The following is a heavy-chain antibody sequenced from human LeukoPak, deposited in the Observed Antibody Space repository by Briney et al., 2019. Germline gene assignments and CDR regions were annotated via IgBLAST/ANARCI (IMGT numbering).Heavy chain of an antibody. CDR1: GFTVSSNY. CDR3: AKTSPWYFPAFDI. Sequence: GGSLTLSCAASGFTVSSNYMSCVRHAPGKGLEWVSFTYSGGNKYYGDSVKGRFTVSTDTSMNTVYLQMSSLTAEDTAVYYCAKTSPWYFPAFDIWGQGTLVTVSS. V-gene: IGHV3-53*01. CDR2: TYSGGNK. D-gene: IGHD3-9*01. J-gene: IGHJ4*02.